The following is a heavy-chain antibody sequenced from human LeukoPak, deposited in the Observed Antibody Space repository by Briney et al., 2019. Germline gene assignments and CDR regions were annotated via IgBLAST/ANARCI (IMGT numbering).Heavy chain of an antibody. CDR2: ISGSGANT. CDR1: GFTLSTYA. Sequence: AGRSLRLSCAAAGFTLSTYAMNWVRQAPGKGLGWVSTISGSGANTYYADSVKGRFTVSRDNSKNTLYLQMNSLRAEDTAVYYCTPPPDSPIFGVPNWFDPWGQGTLVTVSS. D-gene: IGHD3-3*01. V-gene: IGHV3-23*01. J-gene: IGHJ5*02. CDR3: TPPPDSPIFGVPNWFDP.